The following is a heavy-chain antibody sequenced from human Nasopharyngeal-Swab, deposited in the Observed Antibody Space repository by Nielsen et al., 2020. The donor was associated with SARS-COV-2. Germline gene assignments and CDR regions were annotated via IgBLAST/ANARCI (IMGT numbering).Heavy chain of an antibody. CDR3: ARIKSGPYSSLYYYGRDV. Sequence: SETLSLTCAFYGGSFNSYYWSWIRQSPGKVLEWIGEISHSGSTKYNPSLKSRLTISVDTSNNQFSLKLTSVTAADTGVYYCARIKSGPYSSLYYYGRDVWGPGTTVTGSS. D-gene: IGHD1-26*01. V-gene: IGHV4-34*01. J-gene: IGHJ6*02. CDR2: ISHSGST. CDR1: GGSFNSYY.